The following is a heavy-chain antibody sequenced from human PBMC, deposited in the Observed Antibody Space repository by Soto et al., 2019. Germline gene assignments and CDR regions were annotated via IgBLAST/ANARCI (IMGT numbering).Heavy chain of an antibody. J-gene: IGHJ4*02. CDR2: IIPIFGTA. D-gene: IGHD3-22*01. V-gene: IGHV1-69*01. CDR1: GGTFSSFA. Sequence: QVQLVQSGAEVKKPGSSVKVSCKASGGTFSSFAISWVRQAPGQGLEWMGGIIPIFGTANYAQKFQGRVTITADESTSTAYMELSSLRSEDTAVYYCTRDDSSGYSRNYFDYWGQGTLVTVSS. CDR3: TRDDSSGYSRNYFDY.